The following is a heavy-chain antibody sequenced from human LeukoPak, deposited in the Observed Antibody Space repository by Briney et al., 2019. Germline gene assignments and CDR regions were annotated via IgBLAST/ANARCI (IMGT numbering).Heavy chain of an antibody. CDR2: ISVDGSDK. CDR1: GFSFSTYG. Sequence: GRSLRLSCAASGFSFSTYGMHWVRQAPGNGLEWVAVISVDGSDKYYPDSVKGRFTISRDNSKNTLYLQMNSLRTEDTAVYYCARDGYYYGSSGYYPIDYWGQGTLVAVSS. V-gene: IGHV3-30*03. J-gene: IGHJ4*02. CDR3: ARDGYYYGSSGYYPIDY. D-gene: IGHD3-22*01.